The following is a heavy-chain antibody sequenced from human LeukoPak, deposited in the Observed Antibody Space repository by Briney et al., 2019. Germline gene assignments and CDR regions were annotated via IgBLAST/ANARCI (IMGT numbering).Heavy chain of an antibody. V-gene: IGHV1-2*02. D-gene: IGHD6-13*01. CDR2: MSPNSGDT. CDR3: VRDLYMAAPSPDY. CDR1: GYTFTDYN. J-gene: IGHJ4*02. Sequence: ASVKVSCKASGYTFTDYNMHWVRQAPGQGPEWMGWMSPNSGDTNYAQKFQGRVTITRDTSITTAYMELTRLTSDDTAVYYCVRDLYMAAPSPDYWGQGTLVTVSS.